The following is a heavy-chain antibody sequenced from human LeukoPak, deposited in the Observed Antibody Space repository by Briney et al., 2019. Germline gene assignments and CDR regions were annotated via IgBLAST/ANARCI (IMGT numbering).Heavy chain of an antibody. D-gene: IGHD1-26*01. CDR2: ISADSGDR. CDR3: ASGSYLWGGMDV. Sequence: GSSVKVSCKASGGTFSSYAISWVRQAPGQGLEWMGWISADSGDRYYAQNFQHRVTMTTDTSTTTGYMELRSLRSDDTAVYYCASGSYLWGGMDVWGQGTTVTVSS. CDR1: GGTFSSYA. J-gene: IGHJ6*02. V-gene: IGHV1-18*01.